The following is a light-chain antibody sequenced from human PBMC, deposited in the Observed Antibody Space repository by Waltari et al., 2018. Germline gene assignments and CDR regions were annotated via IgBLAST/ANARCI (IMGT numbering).Light chain of an antibody. J-gene: IGLJ2*01. CDR1: TSAIGFSNY. Sequence: QSALTQPASVSGSPGQSLTISCTGTTSAIGFSNYLPWYQQHPCKAPKLLIYHVNTRPSGVSNRFSGSKSGNTASLTISGLQAEDESDYYCSSYTTTNTLEVIFGTGTKLTVL. CDR2: HVN. V-gene: IGLV2-14*03. CDR3: SSYTTTNTLEVI.